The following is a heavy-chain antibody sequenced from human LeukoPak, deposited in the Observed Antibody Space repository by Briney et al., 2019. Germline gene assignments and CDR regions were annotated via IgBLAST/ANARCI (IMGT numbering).Heavy chain of an antibody. V-gene: IGHV4-59*08. Sequence: SETLSLTCTVSGGSISRYYWSWIRQPPGNGLELIGHIYYSGSTNYNPSLKSRVTTSVDTSKNQFSLKLSSVTAADTAVYYCARRDYYDSSGPYYYFWGQGTVVTVSS. CDR2: IYYSGST. D-gene: IGHD3-22*01. CDR1: GGSISRYY. CDR3: ARRDYYDSSGPYYYF. J-gene: IGHJ3*01.